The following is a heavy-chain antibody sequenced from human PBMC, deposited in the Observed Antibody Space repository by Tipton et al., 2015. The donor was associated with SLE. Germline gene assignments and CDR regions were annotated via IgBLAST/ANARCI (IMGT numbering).Heavy chain of an antibody. CDR2: INSDGSTT. J-gene: IGHJ4*02. V-gene: IGHV3-74*01. D-gene: IGHD1-1*01. Sequence: SLRLSCAASGFTFSNYWMHWVRQVPGKGLVWVSRINSDGSTTNYADSVKGRFTISRDNAKNTLYLQMNSLRIEDTAVYYCAKDGSNWNLDYWGLGTLVTVSS. CDR3: AKDGSNWNLDY. CDR1: GFTFSNYW.